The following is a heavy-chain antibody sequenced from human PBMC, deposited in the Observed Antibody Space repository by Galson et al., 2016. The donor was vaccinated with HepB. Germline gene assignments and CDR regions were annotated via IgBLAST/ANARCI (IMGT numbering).Heavy chain of an antibody. Sequence: SVKVSCKASGYSFTNYHINWVRQATGQGLEWLGWMNPNSGNTLYAQKFQGRVTMTSNTSISTAYMELSSPTSEDTAIYYCARGVVCYGDRCTYTGMDVWGQGTTVTVSS. CDR3: ARGVVCYGDRCTYTGMDV. J-gene: IGHJ6*01. CDR2: MNPNSGNT. D-gene: IGHD2-21*02. V-gene: IGHV1-8*02. CDR1: GYSFTNYH.